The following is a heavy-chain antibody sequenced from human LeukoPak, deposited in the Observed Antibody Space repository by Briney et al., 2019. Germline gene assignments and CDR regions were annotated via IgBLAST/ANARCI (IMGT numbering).Heavy chain of an antibody. CDR2: ISRNGGST. CDR3: ARDRSDRLAVAGTSAFDY. Sequence: GGSLRLSCSASGFTFNDYTMHWVRQTPGKGLEYVSAISRNGGSTNYADSVKGRFTISRDNAKNSLYLQMNSLRAEDTAVYYCARDRSDRLAVAGTSAFDYWGQGTLVTVSP. CDR1: GFTFNDYT. J-gene: IGHJ4*02. V-gene: IGHV3-64*04. D-gene: IGHD6-19*01.